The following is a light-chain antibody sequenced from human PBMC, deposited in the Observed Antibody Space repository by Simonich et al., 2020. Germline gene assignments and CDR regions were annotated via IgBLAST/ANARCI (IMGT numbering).Light chain of an antibody. CDR3: QQYYRTPLT. V-gene: IGKV4-1*01. CDR2: WAS. Sequence: DIVMTQSPDSLAVSLGERATINCKSSQSVLYSSNNKNDLAWDQQKPVQPPKLRIYWASTRESGVPDRFSGSGSGTDFTLTISSLQAEDVAVYYCQQYYRTPLTFGPGTKVDIK. J-gene: IGKJ3*01. CDR1: QSVLYSSNNKND.